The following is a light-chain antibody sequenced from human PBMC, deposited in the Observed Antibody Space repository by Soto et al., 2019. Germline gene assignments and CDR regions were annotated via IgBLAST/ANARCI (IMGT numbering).Light chain of an antibody. CDR2: STN. J-gene: IGLJ2*01. CDR1: RSNIGSKT. V-gene: IGLV1-44*01. CDR3: AAWDDSLNGHVV. Sequence: QSVLSQPPSASGTPGQRVTISCSGSRSNIGSKTGNWYQQLPGTAPKLLIYSTNQRPSGVPDRFSGSKSGTSAFLAVRGLQSEDEADYYCAAWDDSLNGHVVFGGGTKLTVL.